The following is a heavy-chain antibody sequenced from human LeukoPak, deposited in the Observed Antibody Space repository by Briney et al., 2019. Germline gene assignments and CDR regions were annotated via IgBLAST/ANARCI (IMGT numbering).Heavy chain of an antibody. V-gene: IGHV3-30-3*01. Sequence: GGPLRLSCAASGCTFSTYLGHWFRQAPGKGLEWVGDIESDGSHTFYVESVTGQFTISRATSKNTLYLQMNTLRAQATAVYFCARERQDTILHSGAFDIWGQRTMVTVSS. CDR1: GCTFSTYL. CDR3: ARERQDTILHSGAFDI. CDR2: IESDGSHT. J-gene: IGHJ3*02. D-gene: IGHD2-21*01.